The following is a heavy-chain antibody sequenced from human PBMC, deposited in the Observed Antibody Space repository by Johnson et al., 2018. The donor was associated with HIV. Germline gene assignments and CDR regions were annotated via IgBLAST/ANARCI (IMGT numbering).Heavy chain of an antibody. J-gene: IGHJ3*02. D-gene: IGHD6-13*01. CDR3: AREVGYSRSNDAFDI. Sequence: QVQLVESGGGLVKPGGSLRLSCAASGFTFSDYYMRWIRQAPGKGLEWVAYICRRGITIYYADSVKGRFTISRDNATNSLYLQMNSLRAGDTAVYYGAREVGYSRSNDAFDIWGQGTMVTVSS. CDR2: ICRRGITI. CDR1: GFTFSDYY. V-gene: IGHV3-11*04.